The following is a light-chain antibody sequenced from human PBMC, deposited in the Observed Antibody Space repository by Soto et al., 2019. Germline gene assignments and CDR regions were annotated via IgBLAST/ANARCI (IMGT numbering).Light chain of an antibody. CDR2: GVT. CDR3: CSYAGSSTYV. J-gene: IGLJ1*01. CDR1: NNDIGGYNS. V-gene: IGLV2-14*01. Sequence: QSVLTQPASVSGSPGQSITISCTGSNNDIGGYNSVSWYQQHPDKAPKLLIFGVTNRPSGVSDRFSGSKSGNTASLTISALQAEDEADYYCCSYAGSSTYVFGTGTKLTVL.